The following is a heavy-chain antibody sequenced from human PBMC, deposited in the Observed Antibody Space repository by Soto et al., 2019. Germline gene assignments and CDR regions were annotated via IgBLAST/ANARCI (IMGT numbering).Heavy chain of an antibody. CDR1: GYAFINYA. D-gene: IGHD3-16*01. Sequence: QVQMVQSGAEVKKPGTSVKVSCKASGYAFINYAVTWVRQAPGEGLEWMGWISPSNDNSYSAQKFQDRVTMSTETSSNPAYMGRGRLTSDATAVYYGWGEGGNTGPPDYGGRGTLVT. V-gene: IGHV1-18*01. CDR2: ISPSNDNS. CDR3: WGEGGNTGPPDY. J-gene: IGHJ4*02.